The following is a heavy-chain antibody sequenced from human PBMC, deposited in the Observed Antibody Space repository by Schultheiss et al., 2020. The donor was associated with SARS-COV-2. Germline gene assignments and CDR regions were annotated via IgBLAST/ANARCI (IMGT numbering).Heavy chain of an antibody. CDR1: GFTFSSYS. D-gene: IGHD1-7*01. CDR3: AKDRAPYYSWNYMQQ. J-gene: IGHJ1*01. Sequence: GGSLRLSCAASGFTFSSYSMNWVRQTPGKGLEWVSSISSSSSYIYYADSVKGRFTISRDNAKNSLYLQMNSLRAEDTAVYYCAKDRAPYYSWNYMQQWGQGAQVTVSS. CDR2: ISSSSSYI. V-gene: IGHV3-21*01.